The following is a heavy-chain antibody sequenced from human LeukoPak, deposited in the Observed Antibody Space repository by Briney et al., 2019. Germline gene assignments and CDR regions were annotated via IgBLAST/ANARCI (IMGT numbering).Heavy chain of an antibody. CDR3: ARDVRPFCSGGSCYRDYFDY. CDR1: GFTFSSYS. J-gene: IGHJ4*02. V-gene: IGHV3-74*01. CDR2: INSDGSST. Sequence: GGSLRLSCAASGFTFSSYSMNWVRQAPGKGLVWVSRINSDGSSTSYADSVKGRFTISRDTAKNTLYLQMNSLRAEDTAVYYCARDVRPFCSGGSCYRDYFDYWGQGTLVTVSS. D-gene: IGHD2-15*01.